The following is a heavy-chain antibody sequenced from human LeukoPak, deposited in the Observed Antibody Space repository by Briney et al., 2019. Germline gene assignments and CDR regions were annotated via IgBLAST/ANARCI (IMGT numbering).Heavy chain of an antibody. Sequence: QTGGSLRLSCAASGFTFSSYAMHWVRQAPGKGLEYVSAISSNGGSTYYANSVKGRFTISRDNSKNTLYLQMGSLRAEDMAVYYCARGGYSGYDFGVRGDYWGQGTLVTVSS. CDR2: ISSNGGST. CDR3: ARGGYSGYDFGVRGDY. J-gene: IGHJ4*02. CDR1: GFTFSSYA. V-gene: IGHV3-64*01. D-gene: IGHD5-12*01.